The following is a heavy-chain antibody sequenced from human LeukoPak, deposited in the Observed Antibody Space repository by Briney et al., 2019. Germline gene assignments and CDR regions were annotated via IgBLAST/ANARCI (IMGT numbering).Heavy chain of an antibody. CDR2: IIPILGIA. CDR3: ARVTGGSYYYYYGMDV. Sequence: SVKVSCKASGGTFSSYAISWVRQAPGQGLEWMGRIIPILGIANYAQKFQGRVTITADKSTSTAYMELSSLRSEDTAVYYCARVTGGSYYYYYGMDVWGQGTTVTVSS. D-gene: IGHD2-15*01. CDR1: GGTFSSYA. V-gene: IGHV1-69*04. J-gene: IGHJ6*02.